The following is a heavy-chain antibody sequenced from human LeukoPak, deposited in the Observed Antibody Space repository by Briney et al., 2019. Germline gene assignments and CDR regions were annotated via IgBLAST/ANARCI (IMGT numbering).Heavy chain of an antibody. J-gene: IGHJ4*02. Sequence: GSLRLSCSASGFTFRRYWMSWVRQAPGKGLEWVANIKEDGSERNYADSVKGRFTISRDNAKNSLYLQMNSLRAEDTAVYYCARGYTCGYWGQGTLVIVSS. CDR2: IKEDGSER. V-gene: IGHV3-7*04. CDR3: ARGYTCGY. CDR1: GFTFRRYW. D-gene: IGHD5-18*01.